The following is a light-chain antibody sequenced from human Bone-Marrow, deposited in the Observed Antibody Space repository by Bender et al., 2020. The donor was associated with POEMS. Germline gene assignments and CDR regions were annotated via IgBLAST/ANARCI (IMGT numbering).Light chain of an antibody. Sequence: QSVLTQPPSASGTPGQRATISCSGGSSNIGAHAVNWYQHLPGTAPKLLIYSSHRRPSEVPDRFSGSRSGTSASLAISGLQSEDEADYYCTVWDDSLNGWVVGGGTKLTV. CDR1: SSNIGAHA. CDR2: SSH. V-gene: IGLV1-44*01. CDR3: TVWDDSLNGWV. J-gene: IGLJ3*02.